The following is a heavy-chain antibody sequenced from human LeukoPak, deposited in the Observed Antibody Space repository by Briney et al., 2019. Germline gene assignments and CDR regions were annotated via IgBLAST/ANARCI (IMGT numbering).Heavy chain of an antibody. CDR1: GFTFSSYA. CDR3: AGGWIQLWSNFDY. D-gene: IGHD5-18*01. Sequence: PGGSLRLSCAASGFTFSSYAMHWVRQAPGKGLEWVAVISYDGSNKYYADSVKGRFTISRDNSKNTLYLQMNSLRAEDTAVYYCAGGWIQLWSNFDYWGQGTLVTVSS. J-gene: IGHJ4*02. CDR2: ISYDGSNK. V-gene: IGHV3-30-3*01.